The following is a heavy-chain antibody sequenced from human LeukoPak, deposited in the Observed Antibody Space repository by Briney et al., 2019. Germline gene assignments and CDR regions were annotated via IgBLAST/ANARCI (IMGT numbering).Heavy chain of an antibody. CDR3: ARVPRDYTIDY. Sequence: SETLSLTCTVSGGSISSGSYYWSWIRQPAGKGLEWIGRIYTSGSTNYSPSLKSRVTISVDTSKNQFSLKLSSVTAADTAVYYCARVPRDYTIDYWGQGTLVTVSS. CDR2: IYTSGST. D-gene: IGHD4-11*01. V-gene: IGHV4-61*02. CDR1: GGSISSGSYY. J-gene: IGHJ4*02.